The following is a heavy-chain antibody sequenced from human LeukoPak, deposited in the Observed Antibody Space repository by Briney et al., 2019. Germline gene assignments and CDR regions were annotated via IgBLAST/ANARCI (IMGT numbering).Heavy chain of an antibody. D-gene: IGHD6-6*01. CDR2: ISSSGSTI. V-gene: IGHV3-11*04. CDR3: ARLRAARPPYYYYYMDV. CDR1: GFTFSDYY. J-gene: IGHJ6*03. Sequence: PGGSLRLSCAASGFTFSDYYMSWIRQAPGKGLEWVSYISSSGSTIYYADSVKGRFTISRDNAKNSLYLQMNSLRAEDTAVYYCARLRAARPPYYYYYMDVWGKGTTVTISS.